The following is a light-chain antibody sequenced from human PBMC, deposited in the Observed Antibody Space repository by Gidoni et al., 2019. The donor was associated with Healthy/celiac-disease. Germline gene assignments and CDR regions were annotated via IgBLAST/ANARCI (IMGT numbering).Light chain of an antibody. J-gene: IGKJ2*01. Sequence: DIQMTQSPSTLSASVGDRVTITCRASQSISSWLAWYQHKPGKAPKLLIYDASSLESGVPSRFSGSGSGTEFTLTISSLQPDDFATYYCQHRETFGQGTKLEIK. V-gene: IGKV1-5*01. CDR1: QSISSW. CDR3: QHRET. CDR2: DAS.